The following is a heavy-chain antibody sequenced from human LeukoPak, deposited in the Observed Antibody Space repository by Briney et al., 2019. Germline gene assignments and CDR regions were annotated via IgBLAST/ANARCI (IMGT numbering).Heavy chain of an antibody. J-gene: IGHJ3*02. CDR1: GFTVSSNY. D-gene: IGHD3-3*01. Sequence: TGGSLRLSCAASGFTVSSNYMSWVRQAPGKGLEWVSVIYSGGSTYYADSVRGRFTISRDNSKNTLYLQMNSLRAEDTAVYYCARARGYDFWSGYLDAFDIWGQGTMVTVSS. CDR2: IYSGGST. V-gene: IGHV3-53*01. CDR3: ARARGYDFWSGYLDAFDI.